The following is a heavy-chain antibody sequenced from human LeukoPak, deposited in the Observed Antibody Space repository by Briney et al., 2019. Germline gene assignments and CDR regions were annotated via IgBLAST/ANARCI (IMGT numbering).Heavy chain of an antibody. D-gene: IGHD5-18*01. Sequence: PGRSLRLSCAASGFTFSSYAMHWVRQAPGKGLEWVAVISYDGSNKYYADSVKGRFTISRDNSKNTLYLQMNSLRAEDTAVYYCARERLLVLRGSMVMALGYWGQGTLVTVSS. J-gene: IGHJ4*02. CDR3: ARERLLVLRGSMVMALGY. V-gene: IGHV3-30-3*01. CDR2: ISYDGSNK. CDR1: GFTFSSYA.